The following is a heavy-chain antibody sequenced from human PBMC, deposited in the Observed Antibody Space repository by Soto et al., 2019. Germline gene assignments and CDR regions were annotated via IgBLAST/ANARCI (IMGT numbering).Heavy chain of an antibody. Sequence: DVQLVESGGGLVQPGRSLRLSCAASGFTFDDYAMHWVRQAPGKGLEWVSGISWNSGSIGYADSVKGRFTISRDNAKNSLYLQMNSLRAEDTALYYCAKVGATGLYCSGGSCYPAWYFQHWGQGTLVTVSS. D-gene: IGHD2-15*01. CDR1: GFTFDDYA. CDR3: AKVGATGLYCSGGSCYPAWYFQH. CDR2: ISWNSGSI. V-gene: IGHV3-9*01. J-gene: IGHJ1*01.